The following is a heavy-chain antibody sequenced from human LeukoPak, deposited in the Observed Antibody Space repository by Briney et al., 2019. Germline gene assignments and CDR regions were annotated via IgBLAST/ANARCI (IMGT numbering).Heavy chain of an antibody. CDR2: ISSSGNTI. Sequence: GGSLRLSCAAFGFTFSDYYMSWIRQAPGKGLEWVSYISSSGNTIYYADSVKGRFTISRDNAKNSLYLQMNSLRAEDTAVYYCAREAYGDYVNHWGQGTLVTVSS. D-gene: IGHD4-17*01. CDR3: AREAYGDYVNH. J-gene: IGHJ4*02. CDR1: GFTFSDYY. V-gene: IGHV3-11*04.